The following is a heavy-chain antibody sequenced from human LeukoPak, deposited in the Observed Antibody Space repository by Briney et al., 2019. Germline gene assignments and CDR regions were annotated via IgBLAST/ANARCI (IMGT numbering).Heavy chain of an antibody. J-gene: IGHJ4*02. CDR2: VNTDGSTT. V-gene: IGHV3-74*01. CDR1: GFTFSCYY. Sequence: PGGSLRLSCAASGFTFSCYYMHWVRQAPGKGLVWVSRVNTDGSTTSYADSVKGRLTISRDNAKNTLYLQMNSLRADDTAVYYCARATGSLNLDYWGQGTLVTVSS. CDR3: ARATGSLNLDY. D-gene: IGHD1-26*01.